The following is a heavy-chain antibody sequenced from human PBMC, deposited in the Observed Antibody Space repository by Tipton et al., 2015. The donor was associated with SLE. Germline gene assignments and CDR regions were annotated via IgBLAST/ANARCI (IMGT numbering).Heavy chain of an antibody. CDR3: AREMGFDSSGNYNPFDY. CDR2: INHSGST. CDR1: GASFSGYY. J-gene: IGHJ4*02. V-gene: IGHV4-34*01. D-gene: IGHD3-22*01. Sequence: TLSLTCAVYGASFSGYYWSWIRQPPGKGLEWIGEINHSGSTNYNPSLKSRVTISVDTSKNQVSLKVSSVTAADTAIYYCAREMGFDSSGNYNPFDYWGQGTLVTVSS.